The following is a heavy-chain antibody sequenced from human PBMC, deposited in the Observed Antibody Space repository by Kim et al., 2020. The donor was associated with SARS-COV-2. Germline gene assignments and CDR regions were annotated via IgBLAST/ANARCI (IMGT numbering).Heavy chain of an antibody. J-gene: IGHJ4*02. CDR2: IYYTGST. CDR3: ARRIPYSSGYFVDY. V-gene: IGHV4-59*08. Sequence: SETLSHTCTVSGGPISSYYWSWIRQPPGKGLEWIGYIYYTGSTNYNPSLKSRVIISVDTSKNQFSLKLSYVTAADTAVYYCARRIPYSSGYFVDYWGQGTLVTVSS. D-gene: IGHD3-22*01. CDR1: GGPISSYY.